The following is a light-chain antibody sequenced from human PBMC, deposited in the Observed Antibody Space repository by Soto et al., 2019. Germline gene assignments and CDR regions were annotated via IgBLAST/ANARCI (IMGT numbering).Light chain of an antibody. CDR3: QQYYSTLCT. Sequence: DIVMTQSPDSLAVSLGERATINCKSSQSVLYSSNNKNCLAWYQQKPGQPPKLLIYWASTRESGVPDRFSGSGSGTDFTLTISSLQAEDVAVYYCQQYYSTLCTFGQGTKLEIK. CDR2: WAS. J-gene: IGKJ2*02. V-gene: IGKV4-1*01. CDR1: QSVLYSSNNKNC.